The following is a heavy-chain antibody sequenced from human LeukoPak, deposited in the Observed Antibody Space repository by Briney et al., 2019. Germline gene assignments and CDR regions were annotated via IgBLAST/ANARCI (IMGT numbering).Heavy chain of an antibody. V-gene: IGHV4-61*02. J-gene: IGHJ5*02. CDR3: ARGLYYGSGSYSYNWFDP. CDR2: IYTSGST. CDR1: GGSISSGSYY. D-gene: IGHD3-10*01. Sequence: SETLSLTCTVSGGSISSGSYYWSWIRQPAGKGLEWIGRIYTSGSTNYNPSLNSRVTISVDTSKNQFSLKLSSVTAADTAVYYCARGLYYGSGSYSYNWFDPWGQGTLVTVSS.